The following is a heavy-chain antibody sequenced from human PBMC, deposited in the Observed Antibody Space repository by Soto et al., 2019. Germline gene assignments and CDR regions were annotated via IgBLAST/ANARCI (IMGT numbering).Heavy chain of an antibody. V-gene: IGHV3-23*01. CDR2: ISSSGGGST. J-gene: IGHJ4*02. CDR1: GCTFSSYA. CDR3: AKVTYYYDTSVYYYFDY. D-gene: IGHD3-22*01. Sequence: GWLRRAGFASGCTFSSYARSWVRQAPGKGLEWVSTISSSGGGSTYYADSVKGRFTISRDNSKNTRYLQMKSLSAEDTAVYSCAKVTYYYDTSVYYYFDYWGQGTQVTVYS.